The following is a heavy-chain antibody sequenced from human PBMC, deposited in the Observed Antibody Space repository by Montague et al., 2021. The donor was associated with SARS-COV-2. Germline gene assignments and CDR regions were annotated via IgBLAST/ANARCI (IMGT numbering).Heavy chain of an antibody. Sequence: SLRLSWSASGFTFSGYNMDWVRQDPGKGLEWVALIRIKAYSYTIEYAASVKGRFTISRADSQNSLYLQMNSLKTDDTAVYYCAREYYFGMDVWGQGTAVTVSS. CDR3: AREYYFGMDV. V-gene: IGHV3-72*01. J-gene: IGHJ6*02. CDR1: GFTFSGYN. CDR2: IRIKAYSYTI.